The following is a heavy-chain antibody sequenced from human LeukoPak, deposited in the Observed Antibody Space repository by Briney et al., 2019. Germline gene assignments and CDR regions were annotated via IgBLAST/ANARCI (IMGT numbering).Heavy chain of an antibody. D-gene: IGHD2-2*01. V-gene: IGHV1-69*13. Sequence: SVKVSCKASGGTFSSYAFSWVRQAPGQGLEWMGGIIPIFATANYAQKFQGTVTITADESTRQDSMELSSLRSEDTAVYYCARGHCSSPSCYADYYGMDVWGKGTTVTVSS. CDR2: IIPIFATA. CDR3: ARGHCSSPSCYADYYGMDV. J-gene: IGHJ6*04. CDR1: GGTFSSYA.